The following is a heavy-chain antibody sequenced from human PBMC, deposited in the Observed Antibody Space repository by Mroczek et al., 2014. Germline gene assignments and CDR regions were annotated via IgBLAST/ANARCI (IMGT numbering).Heavy chain of an antibody. CDR2: IYYSGST. Sequence: QVQLQQWGPGLVKPSQTLSLTCTVSGGSISSGGYYWSWIRQHPGKGLEWIGYIYYSGSTYYNPSLKSRVTISVDTSKNQFSLKLSSVTAADTAVYYCARGGGDCSLSSCWFDPWGQGTPGHRLL. CDR1: GGSISSGGYY. CDR3: ARGGGDCSLSSCWFDP. V-gene: IGHV4-31*03. J-gene: IGHJ5*02. D-gene: IGHD2-21*02.